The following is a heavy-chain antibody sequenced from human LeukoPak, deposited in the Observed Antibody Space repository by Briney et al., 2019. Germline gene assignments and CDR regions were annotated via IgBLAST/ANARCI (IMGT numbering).Heavy chain of an antibody. CDR3: ARVKAQAAAGTVIAIGWFDP. CDR2: IYNIGST. Sequence: SETLSLTCSVSGDSISIYCWRWIRQPPGKGREWVGYIYNIGSTNYNPSRKSRVTISVDTSKNQFSLKLSSVTAADTAVYYCARVKAQAAAGTVIAIGWFDPWGQGTLVTVSS. V-gene: IGHV4-59*01. CDR1: GDSISIYC. D-gene: IGHD6-13*01. J-gene: IGHJ5*02.